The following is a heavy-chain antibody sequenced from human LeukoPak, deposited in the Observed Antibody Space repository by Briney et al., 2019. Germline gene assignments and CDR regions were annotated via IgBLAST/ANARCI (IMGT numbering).Heavy chain of an antibody. D-gene: IGHD3-16*01. Sequence: SQTLSLTCTVSGGSNSSGGYYWSWIRQPAGKGLEWIGRIYTSGSTNYSPSLKSRVTISVYTSKNQFSLKLSSVTAADTAVYYCARGEAPGLGAFDIWGQGTMVTVSS. CDR3: ARGEAPGLGAFDI. CDR1: GGSNSSGGYY. CDR2: IYTSGST. V-gene: IGHV4-61*02. J-gene: IGHJ3*02.